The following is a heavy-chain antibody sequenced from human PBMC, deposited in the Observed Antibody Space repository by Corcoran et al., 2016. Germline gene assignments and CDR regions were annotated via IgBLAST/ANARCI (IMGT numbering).Heavy chain of an antibody. CDR1: GFTFSSYG. J-gene: IGHJ6*02. D-gene: IGHD6-19*01. Sequence: QVQLVESGGGVVQPGRSLRLSCAASGFTFSSYGMHWVRQAPGKGLEWVAVISYDGSNKYYADSVKGRFTISRDNSKNTLYLQMNSLRAEETAVYYCAKGVRRGSGRGYYYYGMDVWGQGTTVTVSS. V-gene: IGHV3-30*18. CDR3: AKGVRRGSGRGYYYYGMDV. CDR2: ISYDGSNK.